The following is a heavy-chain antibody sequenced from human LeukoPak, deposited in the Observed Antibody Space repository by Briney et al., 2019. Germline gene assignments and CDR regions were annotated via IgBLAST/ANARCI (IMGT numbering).Heavy chain of an antibody. CDR3: ARVTNYYGSGSLDY. D-gene: IGHD3-10*01. Sequence: SETLSLTCAVYGGSFSGYYWSWIRQPPGKGLEWIGYIYYSGSTYYNPSLKSRVTISVDTSKNQFSLKLSSVTAADTAVYYCARVTNYYGSGSLDYWGQGTLVTVSS. V-gene: IGHV4-59*12. J-gene: IGHJ4*02. CDR2: IYYSGST. CDR1: GGSFSGYY.